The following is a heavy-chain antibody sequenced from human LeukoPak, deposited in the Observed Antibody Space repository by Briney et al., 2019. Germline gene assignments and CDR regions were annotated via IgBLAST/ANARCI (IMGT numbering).Heavy chain of an antibody. CDR1: GFTFSSYG. CDR2: IWNDGSHK. V-gene: IGHV3-33*01. J-gene: IGHJ4*02. D-gene: IGHD4-23*01. Sequence: GGSLRLSCAASGFTFSSYGMHWVRQAPGKGLEWVAVIWNDGSHKYYADSVQGRFTISRDDSKNTLYLQMNNLRAEDTAMYFCARSYGGNRNDFWGQGTLVTVSS. CDR3: ARSYGGNRNDF.